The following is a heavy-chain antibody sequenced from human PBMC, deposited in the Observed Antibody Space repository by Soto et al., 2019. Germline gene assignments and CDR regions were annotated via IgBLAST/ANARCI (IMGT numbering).Heavy chain of an antibody. J-gene: IGHJ4*02. CDR2: INSDGSTT. CDR1: GFTFSTYW. CDR3: ARDQGYCSGGSCYVAGY. V-gene: IGHV3-74*01. D-gene: IGHD2-15*01. Sequence: EVQLVESGGSLVQPGGSLRLSCAASGFTFSTYWMHWVRQAPGKGLVWVSRINSDGSTTDYADSVRGRFTISRDNAKNTLYLQMNSLRAEDTAVYYCARDQGYCSGGSCYVAGYWGQGTLVTVSS.